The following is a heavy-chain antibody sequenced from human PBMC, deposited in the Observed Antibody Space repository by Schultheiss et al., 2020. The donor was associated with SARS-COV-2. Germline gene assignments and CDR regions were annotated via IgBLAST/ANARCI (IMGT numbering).Heavy chain of an antibody. CDR3: ARVRTAAYYDSSGRLDV. V-gene: IGHV3-11*06. CDR1: GFTFSDYY. D-gene: IGHD3-22*01. CDR2: ISSSSSYT. Sequence: GGSLRLSCAASGFTFSDYYMSCIRQAPGKGLEWVSYISSSSSYTNYADSVKGRFTISRDNAKNSLYLQMNSLRAEDTAVYYCARVRTAAYYDSSGRLDVWGQGTTVTVSS. J-gene: IGHJ6*02.